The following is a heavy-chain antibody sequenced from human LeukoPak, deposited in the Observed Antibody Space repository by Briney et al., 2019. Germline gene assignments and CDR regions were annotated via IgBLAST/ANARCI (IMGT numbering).Heavy chain of an antibody. D-gene: IGHD6-13*01. Sequence: PGGSLRLSCAASGFTFSNAWMSWVRQAPGKGLEWVSAISGSGGSTYYADSVKGRFTISRDNSKNTLYLQMNSLRAEDTAVYYCAKAAAGTYYYYYYYMDVWGKGTTVTVSS. CDR3: AKAAAGTYYYYYYYMDV. V-gene: IGHV3-23*01. J-gene: IGHJ6*03. CDR2: ISGSGGST. CDR1: GFTFSNAW.